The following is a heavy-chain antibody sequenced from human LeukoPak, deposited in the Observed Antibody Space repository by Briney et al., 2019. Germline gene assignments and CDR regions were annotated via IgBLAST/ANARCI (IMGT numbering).Heavy chain of an antibody. CDR1: GYTITGYY. Sequence: ASANVSCKASGYTITGYYMHWVRQAPGQGLEWMGWIDPNYGGTNYAQKFQGRVTMTRDTSISTAYMELSRLTSDDTAVYYCARGNYFGSVYYYYYMDVWGRGTTVTVSS. CDR3: ARGNYFGSVYYYYYMDV. V-gene: IGHV1-2*02. D-gene: IGHD2/OR15-2a*01. CDR2: IDPNYGGT. J-gene: IGHJ6*03.